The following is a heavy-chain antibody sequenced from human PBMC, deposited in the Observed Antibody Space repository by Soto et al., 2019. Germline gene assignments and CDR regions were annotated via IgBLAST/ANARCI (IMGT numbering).Heavy chain of an antibody. D-gene: IGHD1-26*01. CDR2: IYHSGST. Sequence: QLQLQESGSGLVKPSQTLSLTCAVSGGSISSGGYSWSWIRQPPGKGLEWIGYIYHSGSTYYNPSPESRVTISVDRSKNQFSLKLSSVTAADTAVYYCARQVGATRFDYWGQGTLVTVSS. V-gene: IGHV4-30-2*01. CDR3: ARQVGATRFDY. J-gene: IGHJ4*02. CDR1: GGSISSGGYS.